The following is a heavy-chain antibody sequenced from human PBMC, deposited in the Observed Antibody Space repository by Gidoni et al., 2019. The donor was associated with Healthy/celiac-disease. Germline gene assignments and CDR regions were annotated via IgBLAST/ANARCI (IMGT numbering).Heavy chain of an antibody. D-gene: IGHD6-19*01. CDR1: GFNFSSYE. CDR3: ARSWYSSGWYEGGAFDI. J-gene: IGHJ3*02. V-gene: IGHV3-48*03. CDR2: ISSSGSTI. Sequence: EVQLVESGGGLVQPGGSLRLSCAASGFNFSSYEMNWVRQAPGKGLEWVSYISSSGSTIYYADSVKGRFTISRDNAKNSLYLQMNSLRAEDTAVYYCARSWYSSGWYEGGAFDIWGQGTMVTVSS.